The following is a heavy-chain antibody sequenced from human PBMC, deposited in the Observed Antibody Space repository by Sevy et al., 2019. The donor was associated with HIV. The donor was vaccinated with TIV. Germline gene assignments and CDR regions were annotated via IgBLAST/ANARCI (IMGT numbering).Heavy chain of an antibody. V-gene: IGHV3-48*03. Sequence: GGSLRLSCTASGFTFSSYEMNWVRQAPGKGLEWVSYISNSGSNIYYSDSVKGRFPISRDNAKNSLYLQMNSLRAEDTAVYYCARDLPPSATTVAHFDYWGRGTLVTVSS. CDR1: GFTFSSYE. J-gene: IGHJ4*02. CDR3: ARDLPPSATTVAHFDY. CDR2: ISNSGSNI. D-gene: IGHD4-17*01.